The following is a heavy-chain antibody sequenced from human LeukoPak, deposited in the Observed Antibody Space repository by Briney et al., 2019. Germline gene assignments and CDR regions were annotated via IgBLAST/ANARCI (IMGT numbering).Heavy chain of an antibody. Sequence: KTGGSLRLPCAASGFTFSSYSMNWVRQAPGKGLEWVSSISSSSSYIYYADSVKGRFTISRDNAKNSLYLRMNSLRAEDTAVYYCARDIGTTVTTYLDYWGQGTLVTVSS. D-gene: IGHD4-17*01. V-gene: IGHV3-21*01. J-gene: IGHJ4*02. CDR2: ISSSSSYI. CDR3: ARDIGTTVTTYLDY. CDR1: GFTFSSYS.